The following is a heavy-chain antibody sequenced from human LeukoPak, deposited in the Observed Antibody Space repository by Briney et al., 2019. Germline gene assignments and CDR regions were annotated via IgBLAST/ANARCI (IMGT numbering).Heavy chain of an antibody. CDR1: GFTFSSYV. J-gene: IGHJ3*02. D-gene: IGHD3-22*01. Sequence: GGSLRLSCAASGFTFSSYVMSWVRQAPGKGLEWVSVISGSSSTVYYADSVKGRFTISRDNSKNTLYLQMNSLRAEDTAVYYCARAGYYDSSGYYGNDAFDIWGQGTMVTVSS. CDR2: ISGSSSTV. V-gene: IGHV3-23*01. CDR3: ARAGYYDSSGYYGNDAFDI.